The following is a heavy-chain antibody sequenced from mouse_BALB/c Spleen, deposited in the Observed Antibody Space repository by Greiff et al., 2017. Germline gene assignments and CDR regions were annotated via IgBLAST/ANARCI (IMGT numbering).Heavy chain of an antibody. D-gene: IGHD3-1*01. V-gene: IGHV1-87*01. Sequence: QVQLQQSGAELARPGASVKLSCKASGYTFTSYWMQWVKQRPGQGLEWIGAIYPGDGDTRYTQKFKGKATLTADKSSSTAYMQLSSLASEDSAVYYCARSGYRPTYYAMDYWGQGTSVTVSS. CDR1: GYTFTSYW. CDR2: IYPGDGDT. J-gene: IGHJ4*01. CDR3: ARSGYRPTYYAMDY.